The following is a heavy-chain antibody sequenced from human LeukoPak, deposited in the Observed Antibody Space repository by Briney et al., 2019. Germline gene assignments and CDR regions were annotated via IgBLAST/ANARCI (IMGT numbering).Heavy chain of an antibody. CDR2: IYYSGST. CDR1: GGSISSYY. Sequence: SETLSLTCTVSGGSISSYYWSWIRQPPGKGLEWIGYIYYSGSTNYNPSLKSRVTISVDTSKNQFSLKLSSVTAADTAVYYCARVQRWLQLDYYYYYMDVWGKGTTVTVSS. D-gene: IGHD5-24*01. CDR3: ARVQRWLQLDYYYYYMDV. V-gene: IGHV4-59*01. J-gene: IGHJ6*03.